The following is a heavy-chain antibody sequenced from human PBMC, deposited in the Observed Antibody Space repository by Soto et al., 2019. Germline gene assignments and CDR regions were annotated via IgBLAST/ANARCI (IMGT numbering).Heavy chain of an antibody. CDR3: AKDPNSSGWYGYYYYYYMDV. J-gene: IGHJ6*03. D-gene: IGHD6-19*01. CDR1: GFTFSSYG. CDR2: ISYDGSNK. V-gene: IGHV3-30*18. Sequence: PGGSLRLSCAAPGFTFSSYGMHWVRQAPGKGLEWVAVISYDGSNKYYADSVKGRFTISRDNSKNTLYLQMNSLRAEDTAVYYCAKDPNSSGWYGYYYYYYMDVWGKGTTVTVPS.